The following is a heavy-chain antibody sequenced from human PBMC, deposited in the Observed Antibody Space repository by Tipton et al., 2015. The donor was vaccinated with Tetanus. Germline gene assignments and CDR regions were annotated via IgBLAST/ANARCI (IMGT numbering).Heavy chain of an antibody. Sequence: TLSLTCTVSGGFITAGGYFWSWIRQLPGKGLEWIGYIDYSGSTNYNPSLKSRVTMSMDTSKNQFSLKLNSVTVADTAVYFCARRSYCTSTRCFDAFDLWGPGTRVTVSS. V-gene: IGHV4-61*08. D-gene: IGHD2-8*01. J-gene: IGHJ3*01. CDR1: GGFITAGGYF. CDR2: IDYSGST. CDR3: ARRSYCTSTRCFDAFDL.